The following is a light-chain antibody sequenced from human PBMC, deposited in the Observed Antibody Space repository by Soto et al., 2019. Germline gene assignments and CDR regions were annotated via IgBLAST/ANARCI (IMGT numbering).Light chain of an antibody. CDR2: TVS. CDR1: QNISIY. J-gene: IGKJ3*01. V-gene: IGKV1-39*01. CDR3: QQSSSTPPFT. Sequence: DIQMTQSPSSLSASVGDRVTITCRASQNISIYLNWYQQKPGKAPKLLIYTVSNLQSGVPSRFSADGSGTDFTLTISSLQPEDFATYYCQQSSSTPPFTVGPGTKVDTK.